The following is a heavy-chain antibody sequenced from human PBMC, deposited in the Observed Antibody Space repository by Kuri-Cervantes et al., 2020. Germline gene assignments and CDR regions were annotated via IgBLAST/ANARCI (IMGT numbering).Heavy chain of an antibody. D-gene: IGHD4-17*01. CDR2: INHSGST. CDR3: ARTSHGDPFDH. Sequence: SETLSLTCAVYGGSFSGYYWSWIRQPPGKGLEWIGEINHSGSTNYNPSLKSRVTISVDTSKNQFSLKLSPVTAADTAVYYCARTSHGDPFDHWGQGTLVTVSS. CDR1: GGSFSGYY. J-gene: IGHJ4*02. V-gene: IGHV4-34*01.